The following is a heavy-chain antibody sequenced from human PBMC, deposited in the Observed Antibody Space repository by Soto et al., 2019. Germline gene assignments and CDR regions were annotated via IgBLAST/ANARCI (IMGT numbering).Heavy chain of an antibody. CDR2: ISWNSGRI. CDR3: AKDMGGIAPYYFDY. J-gene: IGHJ4*02. Sequence: GGSLRLSCAASGFTFDDYAMYWVRQVPGKGLEWVSGISWNSGRIGYADSVKGRFTISRDNAKNSLYLQMNSLTTEDTAFYYCAKDMGGIAPYYFDYWGQGTLVTVSS. V-gene: IGHV3-9*01. D-gene: IGHD6-13*01. CDR1: GFTFDDYA.